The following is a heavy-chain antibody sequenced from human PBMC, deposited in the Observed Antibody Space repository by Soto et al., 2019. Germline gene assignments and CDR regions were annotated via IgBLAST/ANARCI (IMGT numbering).Heavy chain of an antibody. V-gene: IGHV1-18*01. J-gene: IGHJ3*02. CDR2: ISDYNGNT. CDR3: AREWPGAGREALDI. D-gene: IGHD6-19*01. Sequence: QVQLVQSGPEVKKPGASVKVSCKASGFSLRNYVITWVRQAPGEGREWMGWISDYNGNTNYAQKLAASVTMTTDKSTSTAYMELRSRRSDDTAIYFCAREWPGAGREALDIWGQGTVVTVSS. CDR1: GFSLRNYV.